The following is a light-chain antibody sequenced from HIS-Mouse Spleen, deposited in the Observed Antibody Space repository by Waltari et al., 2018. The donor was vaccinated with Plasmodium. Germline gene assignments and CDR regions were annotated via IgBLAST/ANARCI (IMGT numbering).Light chain of an antibody. V-gene: IGKV1-8*01. CDR2: AAS. CDR3: QQYNSYPLT. CDR1: QGVSSY. J-gene: IGKJ4*01. Sequence: AILMTQSPASLSASTGERVTITCRASQGVSSYLAWYQQKPGKAPKLLIYAASTLQSGVPSRFSGSGSGTDFTLTISCLQSEDFAAYYCQQYNSYPLTFGRGTKVEIK.